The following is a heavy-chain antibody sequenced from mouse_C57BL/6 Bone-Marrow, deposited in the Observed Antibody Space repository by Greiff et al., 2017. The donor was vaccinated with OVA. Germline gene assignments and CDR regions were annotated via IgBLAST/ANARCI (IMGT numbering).Heavy chain of an antibody. J-gene: IGHJ3*01. V-gene: IGHV5-4*01. CDR2: ISDGGSYT. CDR3: ARENDYDGPVSY. Sequence: EVQLQESGGGLVKPGGSLKLSCAASGFTFSSYAMSWVRQTPEKRLEWVATISDGGSYTYYPDNVKGRFTISRDNAKNNLYLQMSHLKSEDTAMYYCARENDYDGPVSYWGQGTLVTVSA. D-gene: IGHD2-4*01. CDR1: GFTFSSYA.